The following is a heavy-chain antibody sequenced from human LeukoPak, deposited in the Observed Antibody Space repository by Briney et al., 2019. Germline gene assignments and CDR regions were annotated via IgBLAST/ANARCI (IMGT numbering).Heavy chain of an antibody. J-gene: IGHJ4*02. CDR2: ISPDGSET. Sequence: GGSLRLSCAASGFSFSNFWMHWGRQAPGEGLVWVSRISPDGSETTYADSVKGRFTISRDNAKNTLYLQLSSLRAEDTAVYYCARDMWGSFDYWGQGALVTVSS. CDR3: ARDMWGSFDY. D-gene: IGHD7-27*01. CDR1: GFSFSNFW. V-gene: IGHV3-74*01.